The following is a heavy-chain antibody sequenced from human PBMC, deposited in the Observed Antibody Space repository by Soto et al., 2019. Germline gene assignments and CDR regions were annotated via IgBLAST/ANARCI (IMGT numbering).Heavy chain of an antibody. CDR3: AKDLTRQLAYWLDP. D-gene: IGHD6-6*01. CDR2: INAHSGGT. CDR1: GFSFTGYY. J-gene: IGHJ5*02. V-gene: IGHV1-2*06. Sequence: ASVKVSCKASGFSFTGYYIHWLRQAPGQGLEWMGRINAHSGGTEYAQKFQGGVTLTRDTSISTAYMTLSSLRSDDTAIYYCAKDLTRQLAYWLDPWGQGTQVTVSS.